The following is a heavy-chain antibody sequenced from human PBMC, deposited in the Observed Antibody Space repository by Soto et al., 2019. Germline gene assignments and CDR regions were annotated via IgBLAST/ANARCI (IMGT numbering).Heavy chain of an antibody. D-gene: IGHD2-2*01. CDR2: ISSSGSTI. Sequence: GSLRLSCAASGFTFSDYYMSWIRQAPGKGLEWVSYISSSGSTIYYADSVKGRFTISRDNAKNSLYLQMNSLRAEDTAVYYCATRYCSSTSCYYYYYMDVWGKGTTVTAP. V-gene: IGHV3-11*01. CDR1: GFTFSDYY. J-gene: IGHJ6*03. CDR3: ATRYCSSTSCYYYYYMDV.